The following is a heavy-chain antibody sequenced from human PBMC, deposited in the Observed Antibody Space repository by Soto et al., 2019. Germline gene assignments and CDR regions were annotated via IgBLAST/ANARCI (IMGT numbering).Heavy chain of an antibody. J-gene: IGHJ4*02. CDR2: IYYSGST. D-gene: IGHD4-17*01. Sequence: SETLSLTCTVSGGSLSSYYWSWIRQPPGKGLEWIGYIYYSGSTNYNPSLKSRVTISVDTSKNQFSLKLSSVTAADTAVYYCASGGDYGDYVQNWGQGTLVNVSS. CDR3: ASGGDYGDYVQN. V-gene: IGHV4-59*01. CDR1: GGSLSSYY.